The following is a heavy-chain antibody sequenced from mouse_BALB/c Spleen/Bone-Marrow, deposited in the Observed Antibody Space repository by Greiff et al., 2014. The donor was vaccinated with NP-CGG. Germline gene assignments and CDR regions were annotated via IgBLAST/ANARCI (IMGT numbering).Heavy chain of an antibody. CDR3: ARGGHDFSLDY. CDR1: GYTFTDNW. V-gene: IGHV1-69*01. Sequence: VQLQQSGAELGMPGASAKMSCKASGYTFTDNWIYWVKQRPGQGLEWIGAIDTSDSYTNYNQKFMGKASLTVDASSSTAYVQVSSLTSDDSAVYYCARGGHDFSLDYWGQGTSVTVSS. J-gene: IGHJ4*01. D-gene: IGHD2-4*01. CDR2: IDTSDSYT.